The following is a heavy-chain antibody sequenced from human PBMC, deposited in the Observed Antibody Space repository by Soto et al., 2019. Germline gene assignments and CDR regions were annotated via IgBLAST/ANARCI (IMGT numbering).Heavy chain of an antibody. CDR1: GFTFSSYA. D-gene: IGHD2-21*02. V-gene: IGHV3-53*01. CDR3: ARGSYCGGGCYGAAFDI. CDR2: VYSGGST. Sequence: GGSLRLSCAASGFTFSSYAMHWVRQAPGKGLEWVSIVYSGGSTYYADSVKGRFTISRDSSKNTLYLQMNSLRAEDTAVYYCARGSYCGGGCYGAAFDIWGQGTMVTVSS. J-gene: IGHJ3*02.